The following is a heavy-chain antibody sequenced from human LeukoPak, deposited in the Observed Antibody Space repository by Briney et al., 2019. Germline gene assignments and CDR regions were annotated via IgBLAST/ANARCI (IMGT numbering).Heavy chain of an antibody. J-gene: IGHJ5*02. CDR3: ARMYYDFWSGYYPWFDP. D-gene: IGHD3-3*01. CDR2: IYYSGST. CDR1: GGSISSYY. V-gene: IGHV4-59*01. Sequence: SETLSLTCTVSGGSISSYYWSWIRQPPGKGLEWIGYIYYSGSTNYNPSLKSRVTISVDTSKNQFSLKLCSVTAADTAVYYCARMYYDFWSGYYPWFDPWGQGTLVTVSS.